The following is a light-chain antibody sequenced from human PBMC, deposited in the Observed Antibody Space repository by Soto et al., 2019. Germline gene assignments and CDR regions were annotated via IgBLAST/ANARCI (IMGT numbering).Light chain of an antibody. Sequence: DIQMTQSPSTLSASAGDRVTITCRASQSISSWLAWYQQKPGKAPKLLIYDASSLESGVPSRFSGRGSGTEFTLTISSLQPDDFATYYCQQYNSYWTFGQGTKVDI. CDR1: QSISSW. V-gene: IGKV1-5*01. CDR2: DAS. CDR3: QQYNSYWT. J-gene: IGKJ1*01.